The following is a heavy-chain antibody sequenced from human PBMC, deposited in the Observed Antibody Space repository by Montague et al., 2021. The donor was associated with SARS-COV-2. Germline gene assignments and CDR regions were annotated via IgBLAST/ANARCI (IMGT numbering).Heavy chain of an antibody. CDR3: ARDNYDYVWGSYRYIY. D-gene: IGHD3-16*02. J-gene: IGHJ4*02. CDR1: GFTFSSYA. CDR2: ISYDGSNK. Sequence: SLRLPCAASGFTFSSYAMHWVRQAPGKGLEWVAVISYDGSNKYYADSVKGRFTISRDNSKNTLYLQMNSLRAEDTAVYYCARDNYDYVWGSYRYIYWGQGTLVTVSS. V-gene: IGHV3-30*04.